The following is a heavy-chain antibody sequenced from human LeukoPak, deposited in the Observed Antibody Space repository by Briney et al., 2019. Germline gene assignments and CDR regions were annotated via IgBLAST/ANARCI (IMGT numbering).Heavy chain of an antibody. CDR2: IYYSGST. CDR3: GRLPDSRTEAVDI. V-gene: IGHV4-59*08. Sequence: SETLSLTCAVSGGSISSYYWSWIRQPPGKGLEWIGYIYYSGSTNYNPSLKSRVTISVDTSKNQFSLKLSSVTAADTAVYYCGRLPDSRTEAVDIWGQGTVVTVSS. D-gene: IGHD3-22*01. J-gene: IGHJ3*02. CDR1: GGSISSYY.